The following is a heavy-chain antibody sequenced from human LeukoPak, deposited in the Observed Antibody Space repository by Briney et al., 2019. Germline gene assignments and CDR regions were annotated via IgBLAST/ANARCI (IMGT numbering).Heavy chain of an antibody. V-gene: IGHV3-15*01. CDR3: TTGVQVVIHYYYYYGMDV. CDR2: IKSKTDGGTT. J-gene: IGHJ6*02. Sequence: PGGSLRLSCATSGFSFSNAWMSWVRQAPGKGLVWVGRIKSKTDGGTTDYAAPVKGRFTISRDDSKNTLYLQMNSLKTEDTAVYYCTTGVQVVIHYYYYYGMDVWGQGTTVTVSS. D-gene: IGHD3-22*01. CDR1: GFSFSNAW.